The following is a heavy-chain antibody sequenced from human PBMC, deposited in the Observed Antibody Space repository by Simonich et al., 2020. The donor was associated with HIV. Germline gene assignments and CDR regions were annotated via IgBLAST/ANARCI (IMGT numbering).Heavy chain of an antibody. Sequence: QVQLQQWGAGLLKPSETLSLTCAVYGGSFSVYYWSWIRQPPGKALEWIGEINHSGITNYKSSLNSRATISVDKSKNQFSLKLSSVTAADTAIYYCARRDRELILYFDYWGQGNLVTVSS. CDR2: INHSGIT. V-gene: IGHV4-34*01. D-gene: IGHD3-3*01. J-gene: IGHJ4*02. CDR1: GGSFSVYY. CDR3: ARRDRELILYFDY.